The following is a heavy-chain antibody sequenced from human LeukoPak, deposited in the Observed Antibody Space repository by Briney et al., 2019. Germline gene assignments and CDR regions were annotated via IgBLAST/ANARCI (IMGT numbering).Heavy chain of an antibody. Sequence: SETLSLTCTVSGGSISSGSYYWSWIRQPAGKGLEWIGRIYTSGSTNYNPSLKSRVTISVDTSKNQFSLKLSSVTAADTAVYYCARVRGSGSYEYFQHWGQGTLVTVSS. J-gene: IGHJ1*01. CDR3: ARVRGSGSYEYFQH. D-gene: IGHD3-10*01. CDR2: IYTSGST. V-gene: IGHV4-61*02. CDR1: GGSISSGSYY.